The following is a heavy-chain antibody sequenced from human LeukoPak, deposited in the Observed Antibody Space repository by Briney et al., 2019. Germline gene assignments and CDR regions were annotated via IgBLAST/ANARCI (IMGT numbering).Heavy chain of an antibody. CDR1: GFTFSSYA. Sequence: GGSLRLSCAASGFTFSSYAMRWVRQAPGKGLEWVSAISGSGGSTYYADSVKGRFTISRDNSKNTLYLQTNSLRAEDTAVYYCANSKRPRAFDYWGQGTLVTVSS. CDR2: ISGSGGST. CDR3: ANSKRPRAFDY. V-gene: IGHV3-23*01. J-gene: IGHJ4*02.